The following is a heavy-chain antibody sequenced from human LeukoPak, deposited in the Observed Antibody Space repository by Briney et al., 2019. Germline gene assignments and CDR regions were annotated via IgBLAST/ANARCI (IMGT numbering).Heavy chain of an antibody. CDR2: IYASGST. CDR3: XXXXXXXXXGWLSSEYYFDY. Sequence: PSETLSLTCAVSGGSISSSNWWSWIRQPAGKGLEWIGRIYASGSTNYNPSLKSRVTMSVDTSKNQFSLKLSSVTAADTAVYYXXXXXXXXXXGWLSSEYYFDYWGQGTLVTVSS. CDR1: GGSISSSNW. V-gene: IGHV4-4*07. D-gene: IGHD6-19*01. J-gene: IGHJ4*02.